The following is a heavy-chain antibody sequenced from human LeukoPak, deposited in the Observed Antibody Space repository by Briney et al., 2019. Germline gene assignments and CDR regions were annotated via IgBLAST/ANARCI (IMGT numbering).Heavy chain of an antibody. Sequence: PGGSLRLSCAASGFTFSSYWMSWVRQAPGKGLEWVANIKQDGSEKYYVDSVKGRFTISRDNAKNSLYLQMNSLRAEDTAVYYCARVISSTYYDFWSGSYGMDVWGQGTTVTVSS. J-gene: IGHJ6*02. CDR2: IKQDGSEK. D-gene: IGHD3-3*01. CDR3: ARVISSTYYDFWSGSYGMDV. V-gene: IGHV3-7*01. CDR1: GFTFSSYW.